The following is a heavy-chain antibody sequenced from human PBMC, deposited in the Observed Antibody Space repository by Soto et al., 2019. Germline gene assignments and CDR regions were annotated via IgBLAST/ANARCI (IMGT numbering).Heavy chain of an antibody. CDR2: ISYSGST. CDR3: ARATRTTVTDF. D-gene: IGHD4-17*01. V-gene: IGHV4-61*01. CDR1: GGSVSSDPYY. Sequence: PETLSLTCTVSGGSVSSDPYYWSWIRQPPGKGLEWIGFISYSGSTNYNPSLRSRVTISFATSKNQFSLKLSSVTAADTAVYYCARATRTTVTDFWGQGTLVTV. J-gene: IGHJ4*02.